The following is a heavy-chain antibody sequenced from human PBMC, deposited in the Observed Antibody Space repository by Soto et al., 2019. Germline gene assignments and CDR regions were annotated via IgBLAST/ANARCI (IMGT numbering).Heavy chain of an antibody. CDR2: IYYSGST. V-gene: IGHV4-31*03. CDR1: GGSISSGGYY. Sequence: SETLSLTCTVSGGSISSGGYYWSWIRQHPGKGLEWIGYIYYSGSTYYNPSLKSRVTISVDTSKNQFSLKLSSVTAADTAVYYCASKTCSGGSCYSEYYLDYWGQGTLVTVSS. J-gene: IGHJ4*02. CDR3: ASKTCSGGSCYSEYYLDY. D-gene: IGHD2-15*01.